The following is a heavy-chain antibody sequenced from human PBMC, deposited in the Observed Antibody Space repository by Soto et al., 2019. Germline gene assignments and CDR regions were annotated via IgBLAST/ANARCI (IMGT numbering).Heavy chain of an antibody. Sequence: SVKVSCKASGGTFSSYAISWVRQAPGQGLEWMGGIIPIFGTANYAQKFQGRVTITADESTSTAYMELSSLRSEDTAVYYCARSDCSSTSCQGYYYYGMDVWGQGTTVTVSS. D-gene: IGHD2-2*01. CDR2: IIPIFGTA. V-gene: IGHV1-69*13. J-gene: IGHJ6*02. CDR3: ARSDCSSTSCQGYYYYGMDV. CDR1: GGTFSSYA.